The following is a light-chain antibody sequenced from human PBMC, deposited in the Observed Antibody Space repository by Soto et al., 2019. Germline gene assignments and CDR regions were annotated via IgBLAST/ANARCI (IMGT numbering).Light chain of an antibody. CDR3: QQLSNYPIT. CDR2: AAS. J-gene: IGKJ5*01. CDR1: QGISSY. Sequence: DIQLTQSPSFLSASVGDRVTITCRASQGISSYCAWYQHKPGKAPKLLIYAASTLQSGVPSRFSGSGSGTDFTLTISALQPEDFATYFCQQLSNYPITFGQGTRLEIK. V-gene: IGKV1-9*01.